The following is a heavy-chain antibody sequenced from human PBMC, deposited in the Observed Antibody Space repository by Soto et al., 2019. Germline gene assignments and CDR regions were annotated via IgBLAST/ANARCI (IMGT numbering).Heavy chain of an antibody. Sequence: QVQLVESGGGLVKPGGSLRLSCAASGLTFSDCYMNWIRQAPGKGLEWVSYISSSGSSINYAGSVKGRFTISRDNAKNSLYLQMNSLRAEDTAMYYRTSVRLRGWGYVMDVWGQGTTVTVSS. CDR1: GLTFSDCY. D-gene: IGHD7-27*01. CDR2: ISSSGSSI. V-gene: IGHV3-11*01. CDR3: TSVRLRGWGYVMDV. J-gene: IGHJ6*02.